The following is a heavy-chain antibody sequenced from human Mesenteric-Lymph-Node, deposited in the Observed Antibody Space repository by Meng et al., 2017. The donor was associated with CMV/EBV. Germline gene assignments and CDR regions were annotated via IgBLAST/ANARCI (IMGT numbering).Heavy chain of an antibody. Sequence: GGSLRLSCAASGLSFNTYSMNWIRQTPEKGLEWVASISTTSTYMSSADSVKGRFIISRDNAKNSVYLQMNNLRSEDTAIYYCATDRMDTSARRGFFDYWGQGMQVTVSS. D-gene: IGHD5-18*01. CDR3: ATDRMDTSARRGFFDY. CDR2: ISTTSTYM. V-gene: IGHV3-21*01. CDR1: GLSFNTYS. J-gene: IGHJ4*02.